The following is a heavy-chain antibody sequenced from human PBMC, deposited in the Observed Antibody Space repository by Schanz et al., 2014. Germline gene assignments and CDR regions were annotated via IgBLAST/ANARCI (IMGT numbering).Heavy chain of an antibody. CDR3: ARDQSPYTNSSDVRYFDY. Sequence: QVQLVQSGTQVKKPGASVKVSCKASGYTLSAYSLHWVRQAPGQGLEWMGIVNPSVRGTHFAREFQGTVTMTADTSTSTAYMDLRSLRSDDTAVYYCARDQSPYTNSSDVRYFDYWGQGTLVTISS. J-gene: IGHJ4*02. CDR2: VNPSVRGT. V-gene: IGHV1-46*01. CDR1: GYTLSAYS. D-gene: IGHD6-6*01.